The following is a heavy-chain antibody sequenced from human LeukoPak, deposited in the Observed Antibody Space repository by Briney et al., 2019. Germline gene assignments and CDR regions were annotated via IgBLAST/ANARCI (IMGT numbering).Heavy chain of an antibody. CDR2: IYYSGTT. D-gene: IGHD6-19*01. CDR1: GGSISSSSYY. J-gene: IGHJ6*03. V-gene: IGHV4-39*07. Sequence: SETLSLTCIVSGGSISSSSYYWGWIRQPPGKGLEWIGSIYYSGTTYYNSSLKSRVTISVDTSQNQFSLKLSSVTAADTAVYYCARAPPIAVAGTYYYYMDVWGKGTTVTISS. CDR3: ARAPPIAVAGTYYYYMDV.